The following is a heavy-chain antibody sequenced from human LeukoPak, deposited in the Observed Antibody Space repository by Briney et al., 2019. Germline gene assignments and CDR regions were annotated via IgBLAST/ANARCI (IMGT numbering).Heavy chain of an antibody. CDR1: GGSISSSSYY. CDR2: IYYSGST. V-gene: IGHV4-39*07. J-gene: IGHJ4*02. CDR3: ARGAAAGIFDY. D-gene: IGHD6-13*01. Sequence: SETLSLTCTVSGGSISSSSYYWGWIRQPPGKGLEWIGSIYYSGSTYYNPSLKSRVTISVDTSKNQFSLKLSSVTAADTAVYYCARGAAAGIFDYWGQGTLVTVSS.